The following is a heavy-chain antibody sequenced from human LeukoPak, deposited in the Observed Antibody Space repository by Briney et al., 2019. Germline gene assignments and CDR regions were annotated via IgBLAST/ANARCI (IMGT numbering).Heavy chain of an antibody. CDR2: ISGSGGST. Sequence: GSLRLSCAASGFTFSSYAMSWVRQAPGKGLEWVSAISGSGGSTYYADSVKGRFTISRDNAKNSLYLQMNSLRAEDTAVYYCARDPRAGYSGYGASYFDYWGQGTLVTVSS. J-gene: IGHJ4*02. CDR3: ARDPRAGYSGYGASYFDY. CDR1: GFTFSSYA. D-gene: IGHD5-12*01. V-gene: IGHV3-23*01.